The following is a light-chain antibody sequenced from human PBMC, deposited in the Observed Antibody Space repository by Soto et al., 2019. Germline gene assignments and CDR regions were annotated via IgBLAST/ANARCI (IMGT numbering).Light chain of an antibody. V-gene: IGKV2-28*01. J-gene: IGKJ1*01. CDR1: QSLLHSNGYNY. Sequence: DIVMPQSPLSLPFTPGEPASISCRSSQSLLHSNGYNYLDWYLQKPGQSPQLLIYLGSNRASGVPDRFSGSGSGTDFTLKISRVEAEDVGVYYCMQALQTWTFGQGTKVDIK. CDR3: MQALQTWT. CDR2: LGS.